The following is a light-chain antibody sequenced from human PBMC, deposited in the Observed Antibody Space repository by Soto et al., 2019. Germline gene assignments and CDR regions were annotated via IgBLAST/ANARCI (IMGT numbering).Light chain of an antibody. CDR1: SSNIGSNY. J-gene: IGLJ2*01. V-gene: IGLV1-47*01. Sequence: QSVLTQPPSASGTPGQRVTISCSGSSSNIGSNYVYWYQQLPGTAPKLLIYRNNERPSGVPDRFSGSKSGTSGSLAISGLRSEDEADYYCAAWDDSLSSPVFGGGTKVTVL. CDR3: AAWDDSLSSPV. CDR2: RNN.